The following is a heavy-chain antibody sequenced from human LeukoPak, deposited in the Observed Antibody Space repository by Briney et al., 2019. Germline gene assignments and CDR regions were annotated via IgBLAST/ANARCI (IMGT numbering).Heavy chain of an antibody. D-gene: IGHD2-8*01. V-gene: IGHV4-34*01. CDR2: INHSGST. J-gene: IGHJ4*02. CDR1: GGSFSGYY. Sequence: PSETLSLTCAVYGGSFSGYYWSWIRRPPGKGLEWIGEINHSGSTNYNPSLKSRVTISVDTSKNQFSLKLSSVTAADTAVYYCASEVSLSTDYWGQGTLVTVSS. CDR3: ASEVSLSTDY.